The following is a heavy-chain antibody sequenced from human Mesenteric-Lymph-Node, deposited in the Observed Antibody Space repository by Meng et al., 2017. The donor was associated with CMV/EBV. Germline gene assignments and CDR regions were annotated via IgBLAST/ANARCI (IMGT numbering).Heavy chain of an antibody. CDR1: GGTFSSYS. CDR2: IIPIFGTT. J-gene: IGHJ6*02. V-gene: IGHV1-69*06. CDR3: ARDQYCSSTSCRHRYGMDV. D-gene: IGHD2-2*01. Sequence: SVKVSCKASGGTFSSYSISWVRQAPGQGLEWMGGIIPIFGTTNYAQKFQGRVTITADKSTSTAYMELSSLRSEDTAVYYCARDQYCSSTSCRHRYGMDVWGQGTTVTVSS.